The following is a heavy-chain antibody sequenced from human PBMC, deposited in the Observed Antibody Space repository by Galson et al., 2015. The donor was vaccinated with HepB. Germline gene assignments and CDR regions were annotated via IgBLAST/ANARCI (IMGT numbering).Heavy chain of an antibody. CDR2: ISSSSSTI. CDR3: ARERVGYCSSTSCYYYYYMDV. V-gene: IGHV3-48*01. CDR1: GFTFSSYS. J-gene: IGHJ6*03. Sequence: SLRLSCAASGFTFSSYSMNWVRQAPGKGLEWVSYISSSSSTIYYADSVKGRFTISRDNAKNSLYLQMNSLRAEDTAVYYCARERVGYCSSTSCYYYYYMDVWGKGTTVTVSS. D-gene: IGHD2-2*01.